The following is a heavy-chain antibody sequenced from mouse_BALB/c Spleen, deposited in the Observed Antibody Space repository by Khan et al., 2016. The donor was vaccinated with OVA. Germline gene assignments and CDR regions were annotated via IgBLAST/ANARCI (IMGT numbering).Heavy chain of an antibody. J-gene: IGHJ1*03. CDR1: GYTFTNYW. CDR3: ARWATLYFDV. V-gene: IGHV1-63*02. D-gene: IGHD3-1*01. Sequence: VQLQESGGEVVRPGTSVKITCKASGYTFTNYWLGWIKQRPGHGLEWIGDIYPGGDYTNYNEKFKGKATLTVDTSSSTANMQLSSLTSADSAVYFCARWATLYFDVWGTGTTVTVSS. CDR2: IYPGGDYT.